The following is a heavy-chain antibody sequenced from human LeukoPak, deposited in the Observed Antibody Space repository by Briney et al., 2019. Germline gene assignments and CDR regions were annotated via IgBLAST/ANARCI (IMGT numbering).Heavy chain of an antibody. J-gene: IGHJ6*03. Sequence: SETLTLTCAVYGESLSGYYWSWSRQPPGRELEWLGEINHSGSTDYNPSLKNRVTISLDTSKNQFSLKLRSVTAADTAVYYCARHTYYSSGGVYFYYYMDVWAKGTTVTVSS. D-gene: IGHD4-11*01. CDR1: GESLSGYY. CDR3: ARHTYYSSGGVYFYYYMDV. V-gene: IGHV4-34*01. CDR2: INHSGST.